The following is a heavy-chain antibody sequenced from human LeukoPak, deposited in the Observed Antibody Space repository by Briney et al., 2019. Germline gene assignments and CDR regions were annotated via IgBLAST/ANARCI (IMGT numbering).Heavy chain of an antibody. Sequence: SQTLSLTCAVSGASISSGSYSWSWIRQPPGKGLEWIGYIYPRGYTYYNPSLKSRLILSLDKSANQFSLNLSSVTAADTAVYYCARFSPRAMGNYLDFWGQGTLVTVSS. V-gene: IGHV4-30-2*01. CDR3: ARFSPRAMGNYLDF. CDR1: GASISSGSYS. J-gene: IGHJ4*02. D-gene: IGHD7-27*01. CDR2: IYPRGYT.